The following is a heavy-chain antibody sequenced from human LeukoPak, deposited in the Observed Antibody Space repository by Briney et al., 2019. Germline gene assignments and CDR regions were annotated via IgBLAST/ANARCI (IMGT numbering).Heavy chain of an antibody. V-gene: IGHV1-69*10. Sequence: GASVKVSCKPSERTFSSYAIIWGLQSPGHGLEGTGGSIPILLIANYTQKFQRRVTITADGCTSPAYMELSSLRSEETAVYYCARDPLWFGELLNAFDIWGKGTMVTVSS. CDR1: ERTFSSYA. D-gene: IGHD3-10*01. J-gene: IGHJ3*02. CDR3: ARDPLWFGELLNAFDI. CDR2: SIPILLIA.